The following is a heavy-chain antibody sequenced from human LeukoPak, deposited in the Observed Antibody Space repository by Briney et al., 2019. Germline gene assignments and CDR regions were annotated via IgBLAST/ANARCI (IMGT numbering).Heavy chain of an antibody. J-gene: IGHJ4*02. Sequence: ASVKVSCKASGYTFTSYAMHWVRQAPGQGLEWMGWINPNSGGTNYAQKFQGWVTMTRDTSISTAYMELSRLRSDDTAVYYCAREDGDYVSQYYFDYWGQGTLVTVSS. V-gene: IGHV1-2*04. CDR1: GYTFTSYA. CDR3: AREDGDYVSQYYFDY. CDR2: INPNSGGT. D-gene: IGHD4-17*01.